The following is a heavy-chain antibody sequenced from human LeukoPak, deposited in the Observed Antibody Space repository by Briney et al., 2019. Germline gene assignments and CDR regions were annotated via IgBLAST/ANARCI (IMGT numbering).Heavy chain of an antibody. CDR1: GGSIISGGHY. D-gene: IGHD3-3*01. Sequence: PSETLSLTCTVSGGSIISGGHYWSWIRQHPGKGLEWIGYINYSGSTYYNPSLKSRVTISVDTSQNQFSLKLSSVTAADTAVYYCARDEAIFGAGYYYGMDVWGQGTTVTVSS. J-gene: IGHJ6*02. V-gene: IGHV4-31*03. CDR2: INYSGST. CDR3: ARDEAIFGAGYYYGMDV.